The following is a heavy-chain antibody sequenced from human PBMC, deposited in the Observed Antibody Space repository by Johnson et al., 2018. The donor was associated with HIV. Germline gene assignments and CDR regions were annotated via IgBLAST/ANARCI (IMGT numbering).Heavy chain of an antibody. CDR3: ARDLAPRPPARLDVFDV. J-gene: IGHJ3*01. D-gene: IGHD2-15*01. Sequence: VQLVESGGGLVQPGGSLKLSCAASGFTFSGSAMHWVRQASGKGLEWVGRIRSKTDGGTTDYAAPVKGRFTISRDDSKNTLYLQMNSLRAEDTALYYCARDLAPRPPARLDVFDVWGQGTMVTVS. V-gene: IGHV3-15*01. CDR1: GFTFSGSA. CDR2: IRSKTDGGTT.